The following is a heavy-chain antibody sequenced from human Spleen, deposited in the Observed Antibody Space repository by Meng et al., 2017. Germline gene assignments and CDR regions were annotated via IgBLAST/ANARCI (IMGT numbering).Heavy chain of an antibody. J-gene: IGHJ4*02. V-gene: IGHV4-59*12. Sequence: SETLSLTCTVSGGSISSYYWSWIRQPPGKGLEWIGYIYYSGTTNYNPSLKSRLTTSVDTSQNQFSLKLSSVTAADTAVYYCARGGAAAGKEFDYWGQGTLVTVSS. D-gene: IGHD6-13*01. CDR1: GGSISSYY. CDR2: IYYSGTT. CDR3: ARGGAAAGKEFDY.